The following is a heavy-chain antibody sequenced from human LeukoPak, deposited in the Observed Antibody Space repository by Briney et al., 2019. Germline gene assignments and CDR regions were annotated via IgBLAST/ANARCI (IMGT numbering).Heavy chain of an antibody. D-gene: IGHD6-19*01. CDR2: IIPILGIA. CDR1: GGTFSSYA. V-gene: IGHV1-69*04. Sequence: SVKVPCKASGGTFSSYAISWVRQAPGQGLEWMGRIIPILGIANYAQKFQGRVTITADKSTSTAYMELSSLRSEDTAVYYCARSGYSSDKFDYWGQGTLVTVSS. CDR3: ARSGYSSDKFDY. J-gene: IGHJ4*02.